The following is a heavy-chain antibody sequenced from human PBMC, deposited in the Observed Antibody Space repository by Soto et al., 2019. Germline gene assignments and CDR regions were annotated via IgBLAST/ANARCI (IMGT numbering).Heavy chain of an antibody. Sequence: SETLSLTCTVSGGSISSGDYYWSWIRQPPGKGLEWIGYIYHSGSPYYNPSLKSRVTISVDTSKNQFSLKLSSVTAADTAVYYCARRYGWAFDIWGQGTMVTVSS. D-gene: IGHD3-16*01. V-gene: IGHV4-30-4*01. CDR1: GGSISSGDYY. CDR3: ARRYGWAFDI. J-gene: IGHJ3*02. CDR2: IYHSGSP.